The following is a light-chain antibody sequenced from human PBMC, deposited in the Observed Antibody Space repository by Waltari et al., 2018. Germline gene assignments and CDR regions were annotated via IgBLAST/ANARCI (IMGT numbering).Light chain of an antibody. CDR3: CSYTPANTWL. J-gene: IGLJ3*02. CDR2: EDT. Sequence: QSALTQPASVSGSPGQPITISCTGTSSDVGSYSLVSWYRQHPGEAPRVIIFEDTKRPPMVSDSFSGSKSGNAASLTITGLQAEAEADYNCCSYTPANTWLFGGGTEQTVL. V-gene: IGLV2-23*01. CDR1: SSDVGSYSL.